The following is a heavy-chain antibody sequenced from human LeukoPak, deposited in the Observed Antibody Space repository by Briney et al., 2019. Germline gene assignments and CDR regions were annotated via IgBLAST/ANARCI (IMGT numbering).Heavy chain of an antibody. D-gene: IGHD2-21*01. CDR2: IYSGGST. J-gene: IGHJ5*02. CDR1: GFTVSSNY. V-gene: IGHV3-66*01. Sequence: PGGSLRLSCAASGFTVSSNYMSWVRQAPGKGLEWVSVIYSGGSTYYADSVKGRFTISRDNSKNTLYLQMNSLRAEDTAVYYCARVLSPTSILWSSNWFDPWGQGTLVTVSS. CDR3: ARVLSPTSILWSSNWFDP.